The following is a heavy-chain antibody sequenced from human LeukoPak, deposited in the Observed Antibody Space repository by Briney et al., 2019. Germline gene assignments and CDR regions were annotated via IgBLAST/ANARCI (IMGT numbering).Heavy chain of an antibody. Sequence: TGGSLRLSCAASGFTFSSYAMSWVRQAPGKGLEWVSAISGSGGSTYYADSVKGRFTISRDNSKNTLYLQMNSLRAEDTAAYYCAKEEAVLGSSIDYWGQGTLVTVSS. CDR1: GFTFSSYA. CDR3: AKEEAVLGSSIDY. J-gene: IGHJ4*02. V-gene: IGHV3-23*01. D-gene: IGHD6-13*01. CDR2: ISGSGGST.